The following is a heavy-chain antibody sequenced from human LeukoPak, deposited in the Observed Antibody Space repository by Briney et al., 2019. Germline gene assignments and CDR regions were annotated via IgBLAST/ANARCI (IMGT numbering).Heavy chain of an antibody. J-gene: IGHJ4*02. V-gene: IGHV3-66*01. CDR1: GFTFSSYS. CDR2: IYSGGST. CDR3: ARGHVPADY. D-gene: IGHD3-10*02. Sequence: GGSLRLSCAASGFTFSSYSMDWVRQAPGKGLEWVSVIYSGGSTYYADSVKGRFTISRDNSKNTLYLQMNSLRAEDTAVYYCARGHVPADYWGQGALVTVSS.